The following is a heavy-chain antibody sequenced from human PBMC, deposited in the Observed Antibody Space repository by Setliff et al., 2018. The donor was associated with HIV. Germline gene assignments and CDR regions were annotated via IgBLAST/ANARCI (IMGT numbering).Heavy chain of an antibody. J-gene: IGHJ4*02. Sequence: ETLSLTCTVSGGSISSYYWSWIRQPPGKGLEWIGYIYYSGSTNYNPSLKSRVTISVDTSKNQFSLKLSSVTAADTAVYYCASPASDSSTVNGADYWGQGTLVTVSS. D-gene: IGHD6-13*01. V-gene: IGHV4-59*01. CDR1: GGSISSYY. CDR3: ASPASDSSTVNGADY. CDR2: IYYSGST.